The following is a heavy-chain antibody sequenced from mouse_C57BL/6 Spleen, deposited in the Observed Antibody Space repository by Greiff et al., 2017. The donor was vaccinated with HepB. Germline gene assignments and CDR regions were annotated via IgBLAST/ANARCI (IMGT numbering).Heavy chain of an antibody. D-gene: IGHD2-12*01. CDR3: TRGASYDVWFAY. CDR2: IDPETGGT. Sequence: QVQLKQSGAELVRPGASVTLSCKASGYTFTDYEMHWVKQTPVHGLEWIGAIDPETGGTAYNQKFKGKAILTADKSSSTAYMELRSLTSEDSAVYYCTRGASYDVWFAYWGQGTLVTVSA. J-gene: IGHJ3*01. V-gene: IGHV1-15*01. CDR1: GYTFTDYE.